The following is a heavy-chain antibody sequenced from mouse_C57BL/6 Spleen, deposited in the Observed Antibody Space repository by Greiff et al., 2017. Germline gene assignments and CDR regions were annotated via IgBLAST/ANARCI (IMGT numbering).Heavy chain of an antibody. Sequence: VKLVESGAELVRPGASVTLSCKASGYTFTDYEMHWVKQTPVHGLEWIGAIDPETGGTAYNQKFKGKAILTADKSSSTAYMELRSLTSEDSAVYYCTRRAGAMDYWGQGTSVTVSS. J-gene: IGHJ4*01. D-gene: IGHD3-3*01. CDR3: TRRAGAMDY. CDR2: IDPETGGT. V-gene: IGHV1-15*01. CDR1: GYTFTDYE.